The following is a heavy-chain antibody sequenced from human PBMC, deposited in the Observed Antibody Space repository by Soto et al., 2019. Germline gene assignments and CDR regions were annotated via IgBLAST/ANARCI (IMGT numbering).Heavy chain of an antibody. CDR3: AWENIVGASRVLRNYYGMDV. D-gene: IGHD2-15*01. Sequence: ASVKVSCKASGHTFTRYYFHWVRQAPGQGLEWMGIINPSGGSTTYAQTFQGSVTMNRDTSTSTVYMDLSSLRFGDTAVYYCAWENIVGASRVLRNYYGMDVWGQGTTDTVSS. CDR1: GHTFTRYY. CDR2: INPSGGST. V-gene: IGHV1-46*01. J-gene: IGHJ6*02.